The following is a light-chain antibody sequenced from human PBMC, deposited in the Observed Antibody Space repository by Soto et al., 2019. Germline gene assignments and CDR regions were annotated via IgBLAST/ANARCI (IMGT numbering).Light chain of an antibody. CDR1: QSITNY. V-gene: IGKV1-39*01. CDR2: AAS. CDR3: QQSDSSPT. J-gene: IGKJ2*01. Sequence: DIQMSHSPSSLSASIGDRVTITCRASQSITNYLNWYQQTPGKAPKLLIYAASSLQDGVPARFSGSGSGTDFTLTISSMKPEDFATYYCQQSDSSPTFGQGTKVDIK.